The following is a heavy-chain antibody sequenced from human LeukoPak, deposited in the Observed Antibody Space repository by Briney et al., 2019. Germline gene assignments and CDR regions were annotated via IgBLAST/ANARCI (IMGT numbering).Heavy chain of an antibody. CDR3: ARQEVLYHFAY. Sequence: GESLKISCKGIGGGFTNSWIDWGRQMPGKGLEWMGIIYPGDSDTTYSPSFQGQVTISTDNSISTAYLQCSTLRPSNTAMYYCARQEVLYHFAYWGQGTLVTVSS. CDR2: IYPGDSDT. J-gene: IGHJ4*02. D-gene: IGHD2/OR15-2a*01. V-gene: IGHV5-51*01. CDR1: GGGFTNSW.